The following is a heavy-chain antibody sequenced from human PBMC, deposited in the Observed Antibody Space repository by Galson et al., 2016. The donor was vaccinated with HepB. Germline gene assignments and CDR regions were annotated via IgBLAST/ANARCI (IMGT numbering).Heavy chain of an antibody. Sequence: ETLSLTCAVYGGSFSGNYWIWLRQPPGKGLEWIGEINHSGSTNYNPSLKSRVTISVDTSKNQFSLKLSSVTAADTAVYYCARGTRNYDFWSGNYLWGQGTLVTVSS. J-gene: IGHJ4*02. D-gene: IGHD3-3*01. CDR1: GGSFSGNY. V-gene: IGHV4-34*01. CDR3: ARGTRNYDFWSGNYL. CDR2: INHSGST.